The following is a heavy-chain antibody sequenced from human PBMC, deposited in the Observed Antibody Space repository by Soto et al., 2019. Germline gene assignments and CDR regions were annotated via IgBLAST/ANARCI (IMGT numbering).Heavy chain of an antibody. CDR1: GFTFSDYY. CDR3: ARAQGCSSTSCYDWYFDL. Sequence: TGGSLRLSCAASGFTFSDYYMSWIRQAPGKGLEWVSYISSSGSTIYYADSVKGRFTISRDNAKNSLYLQMNSLRAEDTAVYYCARAQGCSSTSCYDWYFDLWGRGTLVTSPQ. CDR2: ISSSGSTI. J-gene: IGHJ2*01. V-gene: IGHV3-11*01. D-gene: IGHD2-2*01.